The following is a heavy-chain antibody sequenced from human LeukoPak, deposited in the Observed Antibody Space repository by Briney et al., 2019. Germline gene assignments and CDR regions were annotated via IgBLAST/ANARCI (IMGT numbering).Heavy chain of an antibody. V-gene: IGHV4-59*01. J-gene: IGHJ4*02. CDR3: ARVWQDYSGSDY. CDR1: GGSISSYP. D-gene: IGHD5-12*01. CDR2: INYSGHT. Sequence: SETLSLTCSVSGGSISSYPWIWIRQSPGKGLEWVGYINYSGHTNYTPSLKSRVTISIDTSKNQFSLSLTSVTAADTAVYYCARVWQDYSGSDYWGQGTLVTVSS.